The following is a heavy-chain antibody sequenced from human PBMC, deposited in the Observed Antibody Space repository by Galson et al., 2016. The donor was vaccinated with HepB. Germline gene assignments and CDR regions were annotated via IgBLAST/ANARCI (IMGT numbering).Heavy chain of an antibody. CDR1: GFTFSSYW. CDR2: TNTDGSDT. CDR3: ASDYLTYTGSYLYS. Sequence: SLRLSCAASGFTFSSYWMHWVRQVPGKGLVMVARTNTDGSDTGYADSVKGRFTISRDNAKNTLYLQMNTLRAEDTAVYYCASDYLTYTGSYLYSWGQGTLGTVSA. V-gene: IGHV3-74*01. J-gene: IGHJ4*02. D-gene: IGHD1-26*01.